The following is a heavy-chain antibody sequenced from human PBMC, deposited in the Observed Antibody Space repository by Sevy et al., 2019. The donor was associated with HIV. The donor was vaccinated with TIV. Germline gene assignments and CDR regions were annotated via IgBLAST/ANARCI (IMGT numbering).Heavy chain of an antibody. V-gene: IGHV3-23*01. Sequence: GGSLRLSCAASGFTFSSYAMSWVRQAPGKGLEWVSVISGSGGSTYYADSVKGRFTISRDNSKNTLYLQMNSLRAEDTAVYYCAKASSTSCADCYAMDVWGQGTTVTVSS. D-gene: IGHD2-2*01. CDR2: ISGSGGST. J-gene: IGHJ6*02. CDR3: AKASSTSCADCYAMDV. CDR1: GFTFSSYA.